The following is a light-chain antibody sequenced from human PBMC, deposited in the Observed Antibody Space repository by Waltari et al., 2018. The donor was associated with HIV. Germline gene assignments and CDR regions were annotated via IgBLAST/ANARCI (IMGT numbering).Light chain of an antibody. CDR3: CSYAGSTSWV. Sequence: QSALTQPASVSGSPGQSITIPCTGASSDGGSYNLVSWYQQHPGKAPKLMIYEVSKRPSGVSNRFSGSKSGNTASLTLSRLQTEDEADYYCCSYAGSTSWVFGGGTKLTVL. J-gene: IGLJ3*02. CDR1: SSDGGSYNL. V-gene: IGLV2-23*02. CDR2: EVS.